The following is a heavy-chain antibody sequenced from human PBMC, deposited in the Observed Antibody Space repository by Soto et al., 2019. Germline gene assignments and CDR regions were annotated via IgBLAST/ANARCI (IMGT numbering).Heavy chain of an antibody. CDR2: INPSGGST. CDR3: ARDRSGSGYDWAY. V-gene: IGHV1-46*03. D-gene: IGHD5-12*01. CDR1: GYTFTSYY. J-gene: IGHJ4*02. Sequence: QVQLVQSGAEVKKPGASVKVSCKASGYTFTSYYMHWVRQAPGQGLEWMGIINPSGGSTSYAQKFPGRVSMTRDTSASTVYMELSSLRSEDTAVYYCARDRSGSGYDWAYWGQGTLVTVSS.